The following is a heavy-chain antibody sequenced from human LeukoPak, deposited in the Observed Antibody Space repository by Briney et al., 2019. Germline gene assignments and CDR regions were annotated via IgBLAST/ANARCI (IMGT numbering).Heavy chain of an antibody. Sequence: PGGSLRLSCAASGFTFSSYAMSWVRQAPGKRLEWVSAISGRDGSTKYADSVKGRFTISRDTSKNTLYLQMNSLRAEDTAVYYCAKDSRIWFGESKYYFDYWGQGTLVTVSS. CDR1: GFTFSSYA. CDR3: AKDSRIWFGESKYYFDY. CDR2: ISGRDGST. V-gene: IGHV3-23*01. J-gene: IGHJ4*02. D-gene: IGHD3-10*01.